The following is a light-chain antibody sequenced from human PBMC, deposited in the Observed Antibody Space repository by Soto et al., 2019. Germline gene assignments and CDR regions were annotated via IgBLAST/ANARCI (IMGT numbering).Light chain of an antibody. CDR2: GAS. J-gene: IGKJ1*01. CDR1: QSISSY. Sequence: ETVLTQSPATLSLSAGERATLSCRASQSISSYLAWYQQKPGQAPRLLIYGASNRATGIPDRFSGSGSGTDFTLTISRLEPEDFAVYYCQQYGRSGTFGQGTKVDI. V-gene: IGKV3-20*01. CDR3: QQYGRSGT.